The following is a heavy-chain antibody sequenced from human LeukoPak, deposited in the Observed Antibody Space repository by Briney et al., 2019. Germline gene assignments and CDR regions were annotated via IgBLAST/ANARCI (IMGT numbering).Heavy chain of an antibody. J-gene: IGHJ4*02. CDR2: ISGYNGDT. CDR3: ARGDGDY. CDR1: GYTFTTYG. V-gene: IGHV1-18*01. Sequence: ASVKVSCKASGYTFTTYGLTWVRQPPGHGLEWMGWISGYNGDTSYAQRFQDRFTMTTDTSTSTAYMELRSLTSDDTAVYYCARGDGDYWGQGSLVTVSS. D-gene: IGHD5-24*01.